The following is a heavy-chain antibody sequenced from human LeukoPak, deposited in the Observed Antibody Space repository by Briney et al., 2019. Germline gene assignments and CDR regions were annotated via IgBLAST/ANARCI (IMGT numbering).Heavy chain of an antibody. V-gene: IGHV4-39*01. J-gene: IGHJ4*02. CDR2: INFSGNT. Sequence: PSETLSLTCTVSGGSVISSSYNWGWIRQPPGKGLEWIGNINFSGNTHYNASLKSRVTISVDTSKNQFSLKLSSVTAADTAVYYCARQLYNVWFGELLPFDYWGQGTLVTVSS. CDR1: GGSVISSSYN. CDR3: ARQLYNVWFGELLPFDY. D-gene: IGHD3-10*01.